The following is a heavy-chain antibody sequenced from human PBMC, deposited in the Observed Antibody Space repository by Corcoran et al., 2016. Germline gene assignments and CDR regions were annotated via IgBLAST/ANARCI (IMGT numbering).Heavy chain of an antibody. V-gene: IGHV4-39*07. Sequence: QLQLQESDPGLVKPSETLSLTCTVSGGSISSSSYYWGWIRQPPGKGLEWIGSIYYSGSTYYNPSLKSRVTISVDTPKNQFSLKLSYVTAADTAVYYGASGNRQWLVRGSNWVDPGGRGTLVTLSS. CDR1: GGSISSSSYY. D-gene: IGHD6-19*01. CDR3: ASGNRQWLVRGSNWVDP. CDR2: IYYSGST. J-gene: IGHJ5*02.